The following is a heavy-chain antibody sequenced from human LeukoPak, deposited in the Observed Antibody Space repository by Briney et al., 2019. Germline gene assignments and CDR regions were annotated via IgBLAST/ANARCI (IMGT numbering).Heavy chain of an antibody. V-gene: IGHV1-8*01. J-gene: IGHJ4*02. CDR3: AREGVLSITMVRGVIID. CDR1: GYTFTSYD. Sequence: GASVKVSCKASGYTFTSYDINWVRQATGQGLEWMGWMNPNSGNTGYAQKFQGRVTMTRNTTISTAYMELSSLRSEDTAVYYCAREGVLSITMVRGVIIDWGQGTLVTVSS. CDR2: MNPNSGNT. D-gene: IGHD3-10*01.